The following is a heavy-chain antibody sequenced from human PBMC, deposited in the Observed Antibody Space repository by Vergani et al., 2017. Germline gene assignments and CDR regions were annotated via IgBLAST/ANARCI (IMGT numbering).Heavy chain of an antibody. CDR3: ARGGLAAGYYYGMDV. D-gene: IGHD6-13*01. CDR2: INPSGGST. V-gene: IGHV1-46*01. Sequence: QVQLVQSGAEVKKPGASVKVSCKASGYTFTSYYMHWVRQAPGQGLEWMGIINPSGGSTSYAQKFQGRVTMTRDTSTSTVYMELSSLRSEDTAVYYCARGGLAAGYYYGMDVWGQGTTVTVSS. J-gene: IGHJ6*02. CDR1: GYTFTSYY.